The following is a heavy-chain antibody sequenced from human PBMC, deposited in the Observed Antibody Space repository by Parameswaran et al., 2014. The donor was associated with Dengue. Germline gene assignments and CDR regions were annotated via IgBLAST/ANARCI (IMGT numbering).Heavy chain of an antibody. J-gene: IGHJ4*02. Sequence: WIRQPPGRGWSGSQLFLVDGYTHYADAVRGRFTISRDNSKNTLYLQMNSLRADDTAVYYCARDGYAVPFDFWGQGTLVTVSS. V-gene: IGHV3-66*01. CDR3: ARDGYAVPFDF. CDR2: FLVDGYT. D-gene: IGHD2-2*01.